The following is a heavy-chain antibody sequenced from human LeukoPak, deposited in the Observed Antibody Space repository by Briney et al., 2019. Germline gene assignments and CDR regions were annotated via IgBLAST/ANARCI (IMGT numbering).Heavy chain of an antibody. J-gene: IGHJ4*02. D-gene: IGHD2-21*01. Sequence: PGGSLRLSCAASGFTFSDYYMSWIRQAPGKGLEWIGCSHYSGSTNYNPSLKSRVTISIDASTNQFSLKLSSVTAADTAVYYCARAESPHCGADCYSSYYFNYWGQGTLVTVSS. CDR1: GFTFSDYY. CDR2: SHYSGST. V-gene: IGHV4-59*01. CDR3: ARAESPHCGADCYSSYYFNY.